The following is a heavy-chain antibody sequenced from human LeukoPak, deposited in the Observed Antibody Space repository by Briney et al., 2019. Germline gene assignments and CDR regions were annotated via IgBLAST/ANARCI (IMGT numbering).Heavy chain of an antibody. CDR2: ISWCGDRT. V-gene: IGHV3-23*01. J-gene: IGHJ4*02. CDR1: RFTFSSYA. D-gene: IGHD3-3*01. Sequence: GGSLRLSFSGPRFTFSSYAMSWVRQAPAKGLERVSPISWCGDRTYYADSVKGRFTISRDNSKYTLYLQMNSLRAEDTAVYYCSKGGRTTIFGVVITHFDYWGQGTLVTVSS. CDR3: SKGGRTTIFGVVITHFDY.